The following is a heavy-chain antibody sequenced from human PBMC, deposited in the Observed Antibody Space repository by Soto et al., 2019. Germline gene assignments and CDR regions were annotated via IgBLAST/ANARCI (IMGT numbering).Heavy chain of an antibody. CDR3: ALTGYCSSTSCSYYYHYGMDV. D-gene: IGHD2-2*01. CDR2: IVVGSGNT. J-gene: IGHJ6*02. Sequence: ASVKVSCKASGFTFTSSAMQWVRQARGQRLEWIGWIVVGSGNTNYAQKFQERVTITRDMSTSTAYMELSSLRSEDTAVYYCALTGYCSSTSCSYYYHYGMDVWGQGTTVTVSS. V-gene: IGHV1-58*02. CDR1: GFTFTSSA.